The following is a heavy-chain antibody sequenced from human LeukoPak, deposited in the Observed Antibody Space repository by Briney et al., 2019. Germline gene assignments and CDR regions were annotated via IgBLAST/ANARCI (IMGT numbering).Heavy chain of an antibody. V-gene: IGHV2-70*12. J-gene: IGHJ4*02. CDR3: AHRRRYSSGWYFYFDY. D-gene: IGHD6-19*01. Sequence: SGPALVKPTQTLTLTCTFSGFSLSTSGMCVSWIRQPPGKALEWLARIDWDDDKYYSTSLKTRLTISKDTSKNQVVLTMTNMDPVDTGTYYCAHRRRYSSGWYFYFDYWGQGTLVTVSS. CDR1: GFSLSTSGMC. CDR2: IDWDDDK.